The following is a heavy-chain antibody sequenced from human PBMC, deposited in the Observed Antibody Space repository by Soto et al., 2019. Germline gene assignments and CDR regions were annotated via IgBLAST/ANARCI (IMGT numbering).Heavy chain of an antibody. Sequence: SQTLSLTCAISGDSVSSNSAAWNWIRQSPSRGLEWLGRTYYRSKWYNDYAVSVKSRITINPDTSKNQLSLQLNSVTPEDTAVYFCAKGDNLGPKTGYAFDPWGQGIMVTVSS. CDR1: GDSVSSNSAA. V-gene: IGHV6-1*01. J-gene: IGHJ5*02. D-gene: IGHD5-12*01. CDR3: AKGDNLGPKTGYAFDP. CDR2: TYYRSKWYN.